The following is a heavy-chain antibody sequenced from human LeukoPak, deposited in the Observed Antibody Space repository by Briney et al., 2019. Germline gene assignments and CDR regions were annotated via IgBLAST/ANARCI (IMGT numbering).Heavy chain of an antibody. CDR1: GYTFTSYY. J-gene: IGHJ4*02. D-gene: IGHD3-3*01. CDR3: ARDRKDFWSGYYSYFDY. V-gene: IGHV1-46*01. CDR2: INPSGGST. Sequence: ASVKVSCKASGYTFTSYYMHWVRQAPGQGLEWMGIINPSGGSTSYAQKLQGRVTMTRDTSTSTVYMELSSLRSEDTAVYYCARDRKDFWSGYYSYFDYWGQGTLVTVSS.